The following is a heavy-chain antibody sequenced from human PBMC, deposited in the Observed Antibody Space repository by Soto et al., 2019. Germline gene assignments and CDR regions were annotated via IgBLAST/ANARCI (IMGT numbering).Heavy chain of an antibody. CDR3: ARGARVVSL. V-gene: IGHV1-8*01. Sequence: QVQLVQSGAEVKEPGASVKVSCKASGYTFTSNDINCERQATGQGLEWMGWMKPNSGNIGYAQKFQGRVTMTRNTAISTAYMDLSSLRSEDTAVYFCARGARVVSLWGQGTIVIVSA. CDR1: GYTFTSND. D-gene: IGHD3-16*02. CDR2: MKPNSGNI. J-gene: IGHJ3*01.